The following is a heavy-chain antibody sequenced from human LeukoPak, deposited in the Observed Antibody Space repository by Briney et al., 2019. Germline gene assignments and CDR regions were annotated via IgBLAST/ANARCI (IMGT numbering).Heavy chain of an antibody. V-gene: IGHV1-2*06. CDR3: ARDMTTGSAFDY. J-gene: IGHJ4*02. Sequence: ASVKVSCKPSRYTFTGYYMHWVRQTPGRGVEWMGRINPTRGGPDQGPPFQGRVTMTRDTSISTAYMELGRLRSDDTAVYYCARDMTTGSAFDYWGQGTLVTVSS. CDR1: RYTFTGYY. D-gene: IGHD4-17*01. CDR2: INPTRGGP.